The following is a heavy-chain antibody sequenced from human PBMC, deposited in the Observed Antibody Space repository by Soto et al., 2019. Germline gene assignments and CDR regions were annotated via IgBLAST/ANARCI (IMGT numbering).Heavy chain of an antibody. D-gene: IGHD3-3*01. Sequence: QVQLVESGGGVVQPGRSLRLSCAASGFTFSSYGMHWVRQAPGKGLEWVAVISYDGSNKYYADSVKGRFTISRDNSKKQLHLQMNRLRAEDTAVYYCAKELPEANTFYAFWSGYYCDDCGQGTLVTVSS. CDR2: ISYDGSNK. V-gene: IGHV3-30*18. CDR3: AKELPEANTFYAFWSGYYCDD. J-gene: IGHJ4*02. CDR1: GFTFSSYG.